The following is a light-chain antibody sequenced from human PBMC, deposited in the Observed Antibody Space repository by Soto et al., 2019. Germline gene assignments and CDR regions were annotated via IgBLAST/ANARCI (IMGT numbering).Light chain of an antibody. Sequence: DIQMTQSPSSVSASVGDRVTITCRANQGIGSWLAWYQQKPGKAPKLLIYAASSLQSGVPSRFSGSESGTDFSLTISSLQPEDFATYYCQQSYSTPYTFGQGTKLEIK. CDR3: QQSYSTPYT. CDR2: AAS. V-gene: IGKV1-12*01. CDR1: QGIGSW. J-gene: IGKJ2*01.